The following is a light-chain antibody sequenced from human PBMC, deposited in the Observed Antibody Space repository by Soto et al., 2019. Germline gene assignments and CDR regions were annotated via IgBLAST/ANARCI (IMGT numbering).Light chain of an antibody. CDR3: QSYDSDFVV. J-gene: IGLJ2*01. V-gene: IGLV6-57*04. CDR1: SGSIANNH. Sequence: NFMLTQPHSVSESPGKTVSISCTRSSGSIANNHVQWYQQRPGSAPTTVIYENNQRLSGVPDRFSGSTDGSSNSASLTISGLQTEDEADYYCQSYDSDFVVFGGGTKLTVL. CDR2: ENN.